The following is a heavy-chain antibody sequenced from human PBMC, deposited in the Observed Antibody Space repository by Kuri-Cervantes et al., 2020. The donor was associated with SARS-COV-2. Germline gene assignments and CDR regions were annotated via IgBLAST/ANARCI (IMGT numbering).Heavy chain of an antibody. V-gene: IGHV4-39*07. Sequence: SQTLSLTCAVYGGSFSSSSYYWGWIRQPPGKGLEWIGSIYYNGSTYYNPSLKSRVTISVDTSKNQFSLKLSSVTVADTAVDYCARHDVGTMVRGPRDWFDPWGQGTLVTVSS. CDR1: GGSFSSSSYY. CDR2: IYYNGST. CDR3: ARHDVGTMVRGPRDWFDP. D-gene: IGHD3-10*01. J-gene: IGHJ5*02.